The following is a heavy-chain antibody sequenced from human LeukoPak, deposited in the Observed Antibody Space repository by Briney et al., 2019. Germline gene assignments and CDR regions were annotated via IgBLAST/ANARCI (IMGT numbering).Heavy chain of an antibody. CDR3: TRPYSSSQYYYYMDV. CDR1: GYTFTSYG. CDR2: MNPNSGNT. Sequence: GASVKVSCKASGYTFTSYGISWVRQAPGQGLEWMGWMNPNSGNTGYAQKFQDRVTMTRNTSISTAYMELSSLRSEDTAVYYCTRPYSSSQYYYYMDVWGKGTTVTISS. V-gene: IGHV1-8*02. D-gene: IGHD6-13*01. J-gene: IGHJ6*03.